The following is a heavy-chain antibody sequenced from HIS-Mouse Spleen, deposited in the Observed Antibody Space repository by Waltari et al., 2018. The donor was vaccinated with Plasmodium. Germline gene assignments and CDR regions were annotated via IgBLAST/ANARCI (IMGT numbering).Heavy chain of an antibody. Sequence: EVQLVESGGGLVKPGGSLRLSCAASGFTFSSYSMNWVRQAPGRGVGWVASISSSRSYIYYAGSVKGRCTISRDNAKNSLYRQMNSLRAEDTAVYYCARESSSSWYFDYWGQGTLVTVSS. CDR2: ISSSRSYI. CDR3: ARESSSSWYFDY. D-gene: IGHD6-13*01. V-gene: IGHV3-21*01. J-gene: IGHJ4*02. CDR1: GFTFSSYS.